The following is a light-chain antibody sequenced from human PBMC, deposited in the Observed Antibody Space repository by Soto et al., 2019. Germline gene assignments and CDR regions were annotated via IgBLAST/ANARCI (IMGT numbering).Light chain of an antibody. V-gene: IGLV1-44*01. J-gene: IGLJ2*01. CDR2: TNN. Sequence: QLVLTQPPSASGTPGQRVSISCSGSSSNIGSNTVNWYQQLPGTAPKLLIYTNNQRPSGVPDRFSGSKSGTSASLAISGLRSVDEADYYCATWDDSLNAVVFGGGTKVTVL. CDR1: SSNIGSNT. CDR3: ATWDDSLNAVV.